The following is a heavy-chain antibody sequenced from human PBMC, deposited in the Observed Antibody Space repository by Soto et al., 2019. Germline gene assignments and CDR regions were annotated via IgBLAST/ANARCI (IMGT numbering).Heavy chain of an antibody. Sequence: QPGGSLRLSCAASGFTFSSYAMSWVRQAPGKGLEWVSAISGSGGSTYYADSVKGRFTISRDNSKNTLYLQMNSLRAEDTAVYYCAKVPPDSGSYLLYHAMYYFDYWGQGTLVTVSS. CDR3: AKVPPDSGSYLLYHAMYYFDY. CDR1: GFTFSSYA. J-gene: IGHJ4*02. CDR2: ISGSGGST. V-gene: IGHV3-23*01. D-gene: IGHD1-26*01.